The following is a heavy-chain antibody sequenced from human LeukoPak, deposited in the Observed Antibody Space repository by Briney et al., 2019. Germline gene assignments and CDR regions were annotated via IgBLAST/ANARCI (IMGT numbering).Heavy chain of an antibody. Sequence: GGSLRLSCAASGFTFSSYWMSWVRQAPGKGLEWVSVISASGGTTDYADSVKGRFTISRDNSKNTLYLQMNNLRAEDTAVYYCAKGGRGTYYSDSWGQGTLVTVSS. V-gene: IGHV3-23*01. CDR3: AKGGRGTYYSDS. D-gene: IGHD3-10*01. CDR1: GFTFSSYW. CDR2: ISASGGTT. J-gene: IGHJ4*02.